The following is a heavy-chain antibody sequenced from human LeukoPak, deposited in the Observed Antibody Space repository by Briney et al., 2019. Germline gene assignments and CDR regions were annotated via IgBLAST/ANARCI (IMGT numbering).Heavy chain of an antibody. CDR2: INPSGNST. J-gene: IGHJ4*02. V-gene: IGHV1-46*01. Sequence: ASVKVSRKASGYTFTNYYMHWVRQAPGQGLEWMGIINPSGNSTRYQQKFQDRVTMTRETSTRTVYMELSSLRSEDTAMYYCARGYSSTYRIDYWGQGTLVTVSS. CDR3: ARGYSSTYRIDY. D-gene: IGHD6-13*01. CDR1: GYTFTNYY.